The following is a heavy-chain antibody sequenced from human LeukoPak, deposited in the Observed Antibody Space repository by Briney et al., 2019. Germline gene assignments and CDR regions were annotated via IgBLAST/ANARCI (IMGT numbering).Heavy chain of an antibody. D-gene: IGHD6-13*01. CDR3: ARSSSWYESPFYFDY. Sequence: SETLSLTCTVSGGSISSYYWSWIRQPAGKGLEWIGRIYTSGSTNYKPSLKSRVTMSVDTSKNQFSLKLTSVTAADTAVYYCARSSSWYESPFYFDYWGQGTLVTVYS. CDR2: IYTSGST. V-gene: IGHV4-4*07. J-gene: IGHJ4*02. CDR1: GGSISSYY.